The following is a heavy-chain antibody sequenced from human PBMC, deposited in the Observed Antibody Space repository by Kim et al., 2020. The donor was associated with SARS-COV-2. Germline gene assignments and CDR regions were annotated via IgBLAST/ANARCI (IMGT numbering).Heavy chain of an antibody. CDR3: AINIAAAGFFDY. V-gene: IGHV5-10-1*01. CDR1: GYSFTSYW. J-gene: IGHJ4*02. CDR2: IDPSDSYT. Sequence: GESLKISCKGSGYSFTSYWISWVRQMSGKGLEWMGRIDPSDSYTNYSPSFQGHVTISADKSISTAYLQWSSLKASDTAMYYCAINIAAAGFFDYWGQGTLVTVSS. D-gene: IGHD6-13*01.